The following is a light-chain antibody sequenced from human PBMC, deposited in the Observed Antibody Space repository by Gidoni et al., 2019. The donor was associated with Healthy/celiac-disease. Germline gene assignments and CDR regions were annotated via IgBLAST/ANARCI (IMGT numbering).Light chain of an antibody. CDR1: QDISNY. J-gene: IGKJ5*01. V-gene: IGKV1-33*01. Sequence: MTQSTSSLSASVGDRVTITCQASQDISNYLNWYQQKPGKAPKLLIYDASNLETGVPSRFSGSGSGTDFTFTISSLQPEDIATYYCQXXDNLXXTFGXGTRLEIK. CDR2: DAS. CDR3: QXXDNLXXT.